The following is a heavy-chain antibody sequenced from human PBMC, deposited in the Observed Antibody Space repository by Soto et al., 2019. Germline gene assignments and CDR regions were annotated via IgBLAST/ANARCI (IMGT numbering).Heavy chain of an antibody. CDR2: TIDSGGRS. J-gene: IGHJ4*02. Sequence: GGSLRLSCAASGFTFSSHAMSWVRQAPGKGLEWVSSTIDSGGRSYHADSVRGRFTISRDNSKNTLYLQMNSLRADDTAIYYCAKDKMEQWLVGGYYDYWGQGALVTVSS. CDR3: AKDKMEQWLVGGYYDY. D-gene: IGHD6-19*01. CDR1: GFTFSSHA. V-gene: IGHV3-23*01.